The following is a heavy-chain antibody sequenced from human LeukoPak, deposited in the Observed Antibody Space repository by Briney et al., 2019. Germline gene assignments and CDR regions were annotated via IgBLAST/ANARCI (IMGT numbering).Heavy chain of an antibody. CDR3: ARVGAAAGNDAFDI. Sequence: ASVKLSCKAFGYTFSSKYMHWVRQAPGQRPEWMGVISPSGGSTTYAQKFRGRLTLTRDMSTSTDYLELSSLRSDDTAVYYCARVGAAAGNDAFDIWGQGTMVTVSS. J-gene: IGHJ3*02. CDR1: GYTFSSKY. D-gene: IGHD6-13*01. CDR2: ISPSGGST. V-gene: IGHV1-46*01.